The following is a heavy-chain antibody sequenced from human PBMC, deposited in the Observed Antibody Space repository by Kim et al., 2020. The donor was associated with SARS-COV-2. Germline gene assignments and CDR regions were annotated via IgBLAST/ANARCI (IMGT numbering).Heavy chain of an antibody. V-gene: IGHV3-64D*06. CDR2: INSIGGST. CDR3: VRHSSSTL. D-gene: IGHD6-13*01. CDR1: GFPFSSYA. Sequence: GGSLRLSCSASGFPFSSYAMHWVRQAPGKGLEYVSAINSIGGSTYYADSVNGRFTISRDNSKNTLYLQMNSLRIEDTAVYYCVRHSSSTLWGQGTLVTVS. J-gene: IGHJ4*02.